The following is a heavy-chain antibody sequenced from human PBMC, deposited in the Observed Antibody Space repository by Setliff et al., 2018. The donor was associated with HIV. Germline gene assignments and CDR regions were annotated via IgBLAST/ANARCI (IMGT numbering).Heavy chain of an antibody. J-gene: IGHJ6*02. V-gene: IGHV4-61*02. CDR2: IHTSGNT. CDR1: GDSITSGTYY. CDR3: ARGLQFLEFLHGVGGLDV. Sequence: SETLSLTCTVSGDSITSGTYYWSWIRQPAGKGLQWIGRIHTSGNTNYNPSLKSRVTISVDTSKSQFSLKLSSLTAADTAVYYCARGLQFLEFLHGVGGLDVWGQGTTVTVSS. D-gene: IGHD3-3*01.